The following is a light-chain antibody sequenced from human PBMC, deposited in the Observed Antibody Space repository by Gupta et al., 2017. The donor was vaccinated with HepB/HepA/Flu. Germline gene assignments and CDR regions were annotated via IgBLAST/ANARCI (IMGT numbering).Light chain of an antibody. CDR1: NIGSKS. CDR2: DDS. J-gene: IGLJ2*01. CDR3: EVWDTSSDHVV. Sequence: SYVLTQPPSVSGAPGKTARYTCGGNNIGSKSVHWYQEKPGQAPVLIVYDDSHRPSGIPERFSGSNSGHTATLPLSRVEVGDEADYYCEVWDTSSDHVVFGGGTKLTVL. V-gene: IGLV3-21*03.